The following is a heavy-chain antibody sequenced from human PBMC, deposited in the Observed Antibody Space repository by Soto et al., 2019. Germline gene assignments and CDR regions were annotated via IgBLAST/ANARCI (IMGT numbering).Heavy chain of an antibody. J-gene: IGHJ3*02. V-gene: IGHV1-46*01. CDR1: GYTFTSYY. CDR3: ARAQGRVPYDFLSRAAFDI. CDR2: INPSGGST. D-gene: IGHD3-3*01. Sequence: QVQLVQSGAEVKKPGASVKVSCKASGYTFTSYYMHWVRQAPGQGLEWKGIINPSGGSTSYAQKFQGRVTMTRDTSTSTVFMELSSLRSEDTTVYYCARAQGRVPYDFLSRAAFDIWGQGTMVTVSS.